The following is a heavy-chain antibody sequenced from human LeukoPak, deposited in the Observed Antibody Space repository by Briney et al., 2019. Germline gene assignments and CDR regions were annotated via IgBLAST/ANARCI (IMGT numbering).Heavy chain of an antibody. D-gene: IGHD1-26*01. J-gene: IGHJ4*02. Sequence: SETLSLTCTVSGGSISSYYWSWIRQPPGKGLEWIGYIYYSGSTNYNPSLKSRVTISVDTSKNQFSLKLSSVTAADTAVYYCARASVEWELSFDYWGQGTLVTVSS. V-gene: IGHV4-59*12. CDR1: GGSISSYY. CDR2: IYYSGST. CDR3: ARASVEWELSFDY.